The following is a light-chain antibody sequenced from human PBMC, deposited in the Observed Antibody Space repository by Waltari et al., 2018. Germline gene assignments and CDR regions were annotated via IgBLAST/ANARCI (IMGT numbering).Light chain of an antibody. V-gene: IGKV1-39*01. Sequence: DIRMTQSPSSLSASVGDRVSIKCRESETLSTYVIWYQQKPGKAPNLLIYVASNLQSGVPSRFSGSGSGTDFTLTISSLQVEDFATYYCQQSYRIPPTFGQGTKVEI. CDR1: ETLSTY. J-gene: IGKJ2*01. CDR2: VAS. CDR3: QQSYRIPPT.